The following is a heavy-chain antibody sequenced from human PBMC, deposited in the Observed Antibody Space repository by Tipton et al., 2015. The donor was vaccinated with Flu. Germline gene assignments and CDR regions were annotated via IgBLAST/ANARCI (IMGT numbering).Heavy chain of an antibody. J-gene: IGHJ4*02. CDR1: GGSISSGGAY. CDR3: ARGEVGATQRLVGY. V-gene: IGHV4-31*03. Sequence: PGLVKPSQTLSLSCTVSGGSISSGGAYWTWIRQVPGKGLEWIGGIYYSGSTYYNPSLESRVTISVDTSKNQFSLKLSSVTAADTALYYCARGEVGATQRLVGYWGQGTLVTVSS. CDR2: IYYSGST. D-gene: IGHD1-26*01.